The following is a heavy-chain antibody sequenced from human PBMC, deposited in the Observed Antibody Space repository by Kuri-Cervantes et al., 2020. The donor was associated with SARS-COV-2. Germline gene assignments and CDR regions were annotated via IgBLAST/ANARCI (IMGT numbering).Heavy chain of an antibody. Sequence: LSPTCAASGFTFSSYAMHWVRQAPGKGLGWVAVISYDGSNKYYADSVKGRFTIPRDNSKNTLCLQMNSLRAEDTAVYYCARDFFTMGRRGVDIWGQGTMVTVSS. CDR1: GFTFSSYA. CDR2: ISYDGSNK. CDR3: ARDFFTMGRRGVDI. J-gene: IGHJ3*02. D-gene: IGHD3-10*01. V-gene: IGHV3-30-3*01.